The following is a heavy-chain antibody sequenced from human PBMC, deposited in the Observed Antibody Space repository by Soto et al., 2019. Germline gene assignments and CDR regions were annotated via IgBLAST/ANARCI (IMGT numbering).Heavy chain of an antibody. V-gene: IGHV4-39*01. D-gene: IGHD6-19*01. CDR3: ARQSSGWYNWFDP. CDR2: IYYSGSI. J-gene: IGHJ5*02. Sequence: SETQSLTCSVSGGSISSSSYYRGWIRQPPGKGLEWIGSIYYSGSIYYNPSLKSRVTISVDTSKNQFSLKLSSVTAAETAVYYCARQSSGWYNWFDPWGQGTLVTVSS. CDR1: GGSISSSSYY.